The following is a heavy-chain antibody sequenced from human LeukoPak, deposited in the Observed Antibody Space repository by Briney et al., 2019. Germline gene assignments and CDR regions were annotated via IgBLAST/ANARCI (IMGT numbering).Heavy chain of an antibody. CDR2: IYYSKNT. CDR1: GGSISSSSAY. Sequence: PSETLSLTCTVSGGSISSSSAYWGWIRQPPGRGLEWIGSIYYSKNTYYNPSLKSRVTISANTSKNQFSLTLGSVSATDTAVYYCVSPRGFSYGYFDYWGQGTLVTVSS. D-gene: IGHD5-18*01. J-gene: IGHJ4*02. V-gene: IGHV4-39*01. CDR3: VSPRGFSYGYFDY.